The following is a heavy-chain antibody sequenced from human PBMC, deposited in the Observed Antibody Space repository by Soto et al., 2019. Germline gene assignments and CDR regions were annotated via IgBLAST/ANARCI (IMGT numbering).Heavy chain of an antibody. Sequence: GGSLRLSCAASGFTFDDYAMHWVRQAPGKGLEWVSGISWNSGSIGYADSVKGRFTISRDNAKNSLYLQMNSLRAEDTALYYCAKAEGVIVKGYYFDYWGQGTLVTVSS. CDR1: GFTFDDYA. CDR2: ISWNSGSI. J-gene: IGHJ4*02. CDR3: AKAEGVIVKGYYFDY. V-gene: IGHV3-9*01. D-gene: IGHD3-16*02.